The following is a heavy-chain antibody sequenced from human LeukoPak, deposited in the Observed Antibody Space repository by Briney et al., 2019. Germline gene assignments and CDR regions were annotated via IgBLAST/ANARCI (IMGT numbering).Heavy chain of an antibody. CDR1: GVTFTMSA. J-gene: IGHJ3*02. CDR2: IVVCSGKT. CDR3: AADSHYYDSSTYYYRGNDAFDI. D-gene: IGHD3-22*01. Sequence: SVTVSFTSSGVTFTMSAVQWVRQARGQRLEWIGWIVVCSGKTNYAQKFQERVTITRDMPTSTAYMELSSLRSEDTAVYYCAADSHYYDSSTYYYRGNDAFDIWGQGTMVTVSS. V-gene: IGHV1-58*01.